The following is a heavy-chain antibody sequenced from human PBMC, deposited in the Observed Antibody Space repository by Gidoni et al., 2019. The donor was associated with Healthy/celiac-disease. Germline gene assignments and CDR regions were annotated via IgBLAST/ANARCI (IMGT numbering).Heavy chain of an antibody. CDR1: GFTFSSYW. Sequence: EVQLVESGGGLVQPGGSLRLSCAASGFTFSSYWMSWVRQAPGKGLEWVANIKQDGSEKYYVDSVKGRFTISRDNAKNSLYLQMNSLRAEDTAVYYCARVDYYGSGMWGNDAFDIWGQGTMVTVSS. CDR2: IKQDGSEK. D-gene: IGHD3-10*01. J-gene: IGHJ3*02. CDR3: ARVDYYGSGMWGNDAFDI. V-gene: IGHV3-7*04.